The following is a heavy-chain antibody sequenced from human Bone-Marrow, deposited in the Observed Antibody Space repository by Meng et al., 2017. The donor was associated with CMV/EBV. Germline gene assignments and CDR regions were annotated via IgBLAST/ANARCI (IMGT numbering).Heavy chain of an antibody. CDR3: AREEVVPAPKRWFDP. J-gene: IGHJ5*02. V-gene: IGHV1-69*05. D-gene: IGHD2-2*01. CDR1: GYTFTSYD. Sequence: SVKVSCKASGYTFTSYDINWVRQATGQGLEWMGGIIPIFGTANYAQKFQGRVTITTDESTSTAYMELSSLRSEDTAVYYCAREEVVPAPKRWFDPWGQGTLVTVYS. CDR2: IIPIFGTA.